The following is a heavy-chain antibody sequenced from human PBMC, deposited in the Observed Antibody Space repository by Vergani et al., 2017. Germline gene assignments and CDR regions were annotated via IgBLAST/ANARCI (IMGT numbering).Heavy chain of an antibody. CDR3: ARVNTETNGHLYYYYYMDV. Sequence: QVQLQQWGGGLLKPSETLSLTCVVNGGSFTSYHWTWIRQSPGEGLEWVGDIDHTGRPDYNTYLKSRLTMSVDKSRNQFSMTLNSVTATDTAIYFCARVNTETNGHLYYYYYMDVWGQGTAVTVS. J-gene: IGHJ6*03. V-gene: IGHV4-34*01. D-gene: IGHD4-11*01. CDR2: IDHTGRP. CDR1: GGSFTSYH.